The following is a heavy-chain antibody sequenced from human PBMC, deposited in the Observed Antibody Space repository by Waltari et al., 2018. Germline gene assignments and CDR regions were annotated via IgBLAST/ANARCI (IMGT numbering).Heavy chain of an antibody. Sequence: QVQLQESGPGLVKPSETLSLTCTVSGYSISTAYFWGWIRQAPGKGLEWIGSIYHSGSTYYNPYLKSRVTISVDTSRNQFSLKLNSVTAADTSVYYCARGGTVTTPLDYWGQGTLVTVSS. V-gene: IGHV4-38-2*02. D-gene: IGHD4-17*01. J-gene: IGHJ4*02. CDR2: IYHSGST. CDR3: ARGGTVTTPLDY. CDR1: GYSISTAYF.